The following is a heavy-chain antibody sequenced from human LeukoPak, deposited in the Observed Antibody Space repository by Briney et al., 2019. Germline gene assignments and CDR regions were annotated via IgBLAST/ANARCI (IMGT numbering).Heavy chain of an antibody. D-gene: IGHD3-22*01. CDR3: ARVFSDSSGYYWLGDY. J-gene: IGHJ4*02. CDR1: GESFSGYY. Sequence: PSETLSLTCAVYGESFSGYYWSWIRQPPGKGLEWIGEINHSGSTNYNPSLKSRVTISVDTSKNQFSLKLTSVTAADTAVYYCARVFSDSSGYYWLGDYWGQGTLVTVSS. V-gene: IGHV4-34*01. CDR2: INHSGST.